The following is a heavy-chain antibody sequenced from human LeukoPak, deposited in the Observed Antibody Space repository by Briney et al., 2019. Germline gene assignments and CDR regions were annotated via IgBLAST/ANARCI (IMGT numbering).Heavy chain of an antibody. CDR2: ISAYNGNA. V-gene: IGHV1-18*01. Sequence: ASVKVSCKASGYTFTSYAMNWVRQAPGQGLEWMGWISAYNGNANYAQKLQGRVTMTTDTSTSTAYMELRSLRSDDTAVYYCARAPVVVITEYFDYWGQGTLVTVSS. CDR3: ARAPVVVITEYFDY. CDR1: GYTFTSYA. D-gene: IGHD3-22*01. J-gene: IGHJ4*02.